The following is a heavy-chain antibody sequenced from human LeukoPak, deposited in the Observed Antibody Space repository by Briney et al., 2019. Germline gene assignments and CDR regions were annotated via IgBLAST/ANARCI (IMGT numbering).Heavy chain of an antibody. J-gene: IGHJ4*02. CDR3: ARGILRYFAFDY. V-gene: IGHV1-3*01. CDR1: GYTFTIYA. D-gene: IGHD3-9*01. CDR2: INAGHGNT. Sequence: GASVKVSCKASGYTFTIYAIHWVRQAPGQTLEWMGWINAGHGNTKYSQKFQGRVTITRDTSACTVYMELSILRSEDTAVYYCARGILRYFAFDYWGQGTLVTVP.